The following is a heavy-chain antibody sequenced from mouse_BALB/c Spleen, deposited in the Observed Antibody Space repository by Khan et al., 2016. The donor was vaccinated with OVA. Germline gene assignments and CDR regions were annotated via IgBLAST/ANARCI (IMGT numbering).Heavy chain of an antibody. D-gene: IGHD3-1*01. CDR2: IYWDDDK. CDR3: TRRGRGLWYFDV. J-gene: IGHJ1*01. V-gene: IGHV8-12*01. Sequence: QVTLKESGPGILQPSQTLSLTCSFSGFSLNTSGMGVSWIRQPSGKGLEWLAHIYWDDDKRYNPSLMSRLTLSTATSRTQVFLKITSVDTADTATYYCTRRGRGLWYFDVWGAGTTVTVSS. CDR1: GFSLNTSGMG.